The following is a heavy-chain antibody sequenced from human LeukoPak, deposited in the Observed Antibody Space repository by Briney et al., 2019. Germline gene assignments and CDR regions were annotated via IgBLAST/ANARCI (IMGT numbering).Heavy chain of an antibody. J-gene: IGHJ3*02. CDR2: IDQDGTPR. CDR1: GFTFSGTW. V-gene: IGHV3-7*01. Sequence: GGSLRLSCAASGFTFSGTWMSWFRQAPGKGLEWVANIDQDGTPRRYVNSVKGRFTISRDNAKNSLYLQMISLRAEDTAVYFCAKYGGNSGMAFDIWGQGTMVTVSS. D-gene: IGHD4-23*01. CDR3: AKYGGNSGMAFDI.